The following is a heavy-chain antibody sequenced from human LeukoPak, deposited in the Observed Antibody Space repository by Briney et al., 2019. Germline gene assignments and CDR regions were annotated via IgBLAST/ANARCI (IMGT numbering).Heavy chain of an antibody. CDR1: GYTFTSYD. D-gene: IGHD3-16*01. J-gene: IGHJ2*01. V-gene: IGHV1-69*13. Sequence: PGASVRVSCKASGYTFTSYDINWVRQAPGQGLEWMGGIIPIFGTANYAQKFQGRVTITADESTSTAYMELSSLRSEDTAVYYCARDPGVGALRHFDLWGRGTLVTVSS. CDR3: ARDPGVGALRHFDL. CDR2: IIPIFGTA.